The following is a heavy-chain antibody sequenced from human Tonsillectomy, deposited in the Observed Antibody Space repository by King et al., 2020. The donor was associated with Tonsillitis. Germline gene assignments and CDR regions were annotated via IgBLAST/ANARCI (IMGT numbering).Heavy chain of an antibody. CDR1: GFKFIDYY. V-gene: IGHV3-11*06. Sequence: VQLVESGGGLVKPGGSLRLSCAASGFKFIDYYMSWIRQAPGKGREWGSYISSSASYTNYADSVKGRFTISRDNAKNLVCLQMNRLRAEDTAVYYCARSGTYDILTGYPTSWFDPWGQGTLVTVSS. D-gene: IGHD3-9*01. CDR2: ISSSASYT. J-gene: IGHJ5*02. CDR3: ARSGTYDILTGYPTSWFDP.